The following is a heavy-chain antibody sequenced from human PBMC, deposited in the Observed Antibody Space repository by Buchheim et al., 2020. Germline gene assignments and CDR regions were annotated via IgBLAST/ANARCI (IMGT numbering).Heavy chain of an antibody. V-gene: IGHV5-10-1*03. CDR3: ARHQASFYDFWSGFNWFDP. CDR2: IDPSDSYT. D-gene: IGHD3-3*01. CDR1: GYSFTSYW. J-gene: IGHJ5*02. Sequence: EVQLVQSGAEVKKPGESLRISCKGSGYSFTSYWISWVRQMPGKGLEWMGRIDPSDSYTNYSPSFQGHVPISADKFLSTLYPQWSSLKASDTAMYYCARHQASFYDFWSGFNWFDPWGQGTL.